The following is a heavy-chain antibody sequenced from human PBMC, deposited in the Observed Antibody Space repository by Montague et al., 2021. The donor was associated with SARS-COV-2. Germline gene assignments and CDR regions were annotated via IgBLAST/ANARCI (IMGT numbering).Heavy chain of an antibody. Sequence: SLRLSCAASGFIFSSYEMNWVRQAPGKGLEWVSYISNSGDTKYYADSVKGRFTISRKNAKNSLYLQMSSLRAEDTAVYYCARAGEDYYYDSSGFLYWGQGILVTVSS. J-gene: IGHJ4*02. CDR2: ISNSGDTK. CDR1: GFIFSSYE. V-gene: IGHV3-48*03. CDR3: ARAGEDYYYDSSGFLY. D-gene: IGHD3-22*01.